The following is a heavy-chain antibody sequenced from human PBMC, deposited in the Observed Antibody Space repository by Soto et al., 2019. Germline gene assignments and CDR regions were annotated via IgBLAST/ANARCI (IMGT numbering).Heavy chain of an antibody. V-gene: IGHV3-7*01. D-gene: IGHD6-6*01. CDR3: ARIGYSSSSFDF. Sequence: GGSLRLSCAASRFTFTSYWMSWVRQAPGKGLERLANIKPDGNKIYYVESVKDRFTISRDNAKNSVFLHMNCLRAEDTAVYFCARIGYSSSSFDFWGQGT. CDR2: IKPDGNKI. J-gene: IGHJ4*02. CDR1: RFTFTSYW.